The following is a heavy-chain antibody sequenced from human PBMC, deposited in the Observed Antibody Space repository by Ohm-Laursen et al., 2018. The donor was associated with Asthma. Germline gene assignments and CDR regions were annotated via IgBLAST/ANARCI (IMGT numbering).Heavy chain of an antibody. J-gene: IGHJ6*02. V-gene: IGHV3-74*01. CDR1: GFTFSRYW. Sequence: SLRLSCAASGFTFSRYWMHWVRQAPGMGLVWVSRLKSDGTETTYADSVKGRFTISRDNAQNTLYLQMNSLRAEDTAVYYCARDYRVVRGVIILLAYGMDVWGQGTTVTVSS. CDR3: ARDYRVVRGVIILLAYGMDV. D-gene: IGHD3-10*01. CDR2: LKSDGTET.